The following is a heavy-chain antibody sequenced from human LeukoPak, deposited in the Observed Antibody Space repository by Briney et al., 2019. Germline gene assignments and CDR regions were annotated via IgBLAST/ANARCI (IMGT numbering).Heavy chain of an antibody. J-gene: IGHJ3*02. Sequence: EASVKVSCKASGYTFTNYFIHWVRQAPGQGLEWMGLINPRIGSRTYAQKFQGRVPMTRDTSTSTVYMELSSLTFEDTAVYFCAREEQWHKEAFDIWGHGTMVTVSS. CDR1: GYTFTNYF. CDR3: AREEQWHKEAFDI. CDR2: INPRIGSR. V-gene: IGHV1-46*01. D-gene: IGHD6-19*01.